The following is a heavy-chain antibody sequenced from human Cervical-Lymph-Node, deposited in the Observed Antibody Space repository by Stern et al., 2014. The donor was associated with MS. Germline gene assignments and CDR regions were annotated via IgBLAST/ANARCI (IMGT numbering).Heavy chain of an antibody. J-gene: IGHJ6*02. CDR1: GVTSIRNA. CDR2: IVPLFGTT. V-gene: IGHV1-69*12. Sequence: QVQLVQSGAEVRKPGSSGKVSCKASGVTSIRNAISWVRQAPGQGLEWLGGIVPLFGTTNYAQKFQGRVTITADESTNTAYMELSSLRSDDTAVYYCASPEGEGYYYYYYGMDVWGQGTTVAVSS. CDR3: ASPEGEGYYYYYYGMDV. D-gene: IGHD1-1*01.